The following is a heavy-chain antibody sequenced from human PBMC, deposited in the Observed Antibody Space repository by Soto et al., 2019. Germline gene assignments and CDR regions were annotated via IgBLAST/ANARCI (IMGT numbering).Heavy chain of an antibody. CDR1: GTSISSYY. V-gene: IGHV4-59*01. D-gene: IGHD2-8*01. Sequence: TLSLTCTVSGTSISSYYWSWIRQPPGEGLEWIANIHYSGTTNYNPSLASRVTLSVDTSKNQFSLKMTSVTAADRAMYFYARYNSYAIDYWGRGTLVTVSS. CDR3: ARYNSYAIDY. CDR2: IHYSGTT. J-gene: IGHJ4*02.